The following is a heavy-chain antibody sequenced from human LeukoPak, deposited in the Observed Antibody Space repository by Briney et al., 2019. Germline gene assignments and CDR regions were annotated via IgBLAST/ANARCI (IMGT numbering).Heavy chain of an antibody. Sequence: GGSLRLSCAASGFTFSSYSMNWVRQAPGKGLEWVPSISSSSSYIYYADSVKGRFTISRDNAKNSLYLQMNSLRAEDTAVYYCARTNYYDSSGYYYYYYGMDVWGQGTTVTVSS. J-gene: IGHJ6*02. CDR2: ISSSSSYI. D-gene: IGHD3-22*01. CDR3: ARTNYYDSSGYYYYYYGMDV. CDR1: GFTFSSYS. V-gene: IGHV3-21*01.